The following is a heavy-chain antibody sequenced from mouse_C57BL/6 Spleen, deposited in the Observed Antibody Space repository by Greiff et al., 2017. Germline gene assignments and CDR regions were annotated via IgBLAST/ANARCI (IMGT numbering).Heavy chain of an antibody. Sequence: VQLQQPGPVLVKPGASVKMSCKASGYTFTDYYMNWVKQSHGKSLEWIGVINPYNGGTSYNQKFKGKATLTVDKSSSTAYMELHSLTSEDSAVYYCARERDYGSSYRYFDVWGTGPTVTVSS. CDR1: GYTFTDYY. CDR2: INPYNGGT. CDR3: ARERDYGSSYRYFDV. D-gene: IGHD1-1*01. V-gene: IGHV1-19*01. J-gene: IGHJ1*03.